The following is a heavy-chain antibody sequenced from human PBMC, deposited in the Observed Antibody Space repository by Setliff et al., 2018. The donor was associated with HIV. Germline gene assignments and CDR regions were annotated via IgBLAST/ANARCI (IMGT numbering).Heavy chain of an antibody. D-gene: IGHD3-22*01. CDR1: GYTFTGYY. Sequence: ASLKVSCKASGYTFTGYYMHWVRQAPGQGLEWMGWINPNSGGTNYAQKFQGRVTMTRGTSISTAYMELSRLRSDDTAVYYCARGFTTYYYDSSGYLGYFQHWGQGTLVTVSS. CDR2: INPNSGGT. J-gene: IGHJ1*01. V-gene: IGHV1-2*02. CDR3: ARGFTTYYYDSSGYLGYFQH.